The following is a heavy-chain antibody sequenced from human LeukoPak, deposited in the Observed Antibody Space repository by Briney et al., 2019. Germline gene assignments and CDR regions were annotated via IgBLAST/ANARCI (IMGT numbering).Heavy chain of an antibody. CDR1: GCTFSSYA. V-gene: IGHV1-69*04. CDR2: SIPSLGRA. D-gene: IGHD2-21*02. J-gene: IGHJ6*02. CDR3: ARDGPVVVTAILYYYYGMDV. Sequence: EASVNVSCMASGCTFSSYAISGVRQAPGQGLEWMGRSIPSLGRANYAQKFQGRVTITADKSTSTAYMELSSLSSENNAVYSCARDGPVVVTAILYYYYGMDVWGQGTTVTVSS.